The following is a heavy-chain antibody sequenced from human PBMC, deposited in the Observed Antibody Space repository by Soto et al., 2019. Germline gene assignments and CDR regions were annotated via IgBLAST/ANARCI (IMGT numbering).Heavy chain of an antibody. D-gene: IGHD3-9*01. CDR3: TTGGPFDPPPDYYYYGMDV. V-gene: IGHV3-15*01. CDR2: IKSKTDGGTT. J-gene: IGHJ6*02. CDR1: GFTFSNAW. Sequence: KPGGSLRLSCAASGFTFSNAWMSWVRQAPGKGLEWVGRIKSKTDGGTTDYAAPVKGRFTISRDDSKNTLYLQMNSLKTEDTAVYYCTTGGPFDPPPDYYYYGMDVWGQGTTVTVSS.